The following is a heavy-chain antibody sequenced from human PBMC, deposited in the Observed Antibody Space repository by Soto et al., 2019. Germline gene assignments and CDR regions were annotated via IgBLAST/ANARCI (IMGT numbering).Heavy chain of an antibody. J-gene: IGHJ3*02. CDR3: ARDLVVTIFGVVTPGAFDI. Sequence: GGSLRLSCAASGFTFSSYSMNWVRQAPGKGLEWVSSISSSSSYIYYADSVKGRFTISRDNAKNSLYLQMNSLRAEDTAVYYCARDLVVTIFGVVTPGAFDIWGQGTMVTVSS. D-gene: IGHD3-3*01. CDR2: ISSSSSYI. CDR1: GFTFSSYS. V-gene: IGHV3-21*01.